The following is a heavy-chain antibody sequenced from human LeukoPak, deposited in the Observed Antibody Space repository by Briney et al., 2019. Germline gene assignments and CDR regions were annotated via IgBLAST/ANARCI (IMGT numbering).Heavy chain of an antibody. V-gene: IGHV3-23*01. CDR3: AKVPMVYYYGSGSPNWFDP. Sequence: GGSLRLSCAASGFTFSSYAMSWVRQAPGKGLEWVPAISGSGGSTYYADSVKGRFTISRDNSKSTLYLQMNSLRAEDTAVYYCAKVPMVYYYGSGSPNWFDPWGQGTLVTVSS. CDR1: GFTFSSYA. J-gene: IGHJ5*02. CDR2: ISGSGGST. D-gene: IGHD3-10*01.